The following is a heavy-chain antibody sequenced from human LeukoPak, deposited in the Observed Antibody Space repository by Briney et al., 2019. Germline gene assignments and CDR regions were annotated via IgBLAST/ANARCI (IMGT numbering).Heavy chain of an antibody. Sequence: GGSLRLSCAASGFTFSSYGMHWVRQAPGKGLEWVAVIWYDGSNKYYADSVKGRFTISRDNSKNMLYLQMNSLRAEDTAVYYCARVEAAAGTLDGYYGMDVWGQGTTVTVSS. CDR3: ARVEAAAGTLDGYYGMDV. J-gene: IGHJ6*02. D-gene: IGHD6-13*01. V-gene: IGHV3-33*01. CDR1: GFTFSSYG. CDR2: IWYDGSNK.